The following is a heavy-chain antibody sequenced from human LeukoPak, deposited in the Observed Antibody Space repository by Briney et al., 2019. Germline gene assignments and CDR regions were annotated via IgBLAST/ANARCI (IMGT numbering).Heavy chain of an antibody. J-gene: IGHJ3*02. CDR3: ARDLRRWLQFGDAFDI. CDR2: MNPNSGNT. CDR1: GYTFTSYD. V-gene: IGHV1-8*01. D-gene: IGHD5-24*01. Sequence: ASVKVSCKASGYTFTSYDINWVRQATGQGLEWMGWMNPNSGNTGYAQKFQGRVTMTRNTSISTAYMELSSLRSDDTAVYYCARDLRRWLQFGDAFDIWGQGTMVTVSS.